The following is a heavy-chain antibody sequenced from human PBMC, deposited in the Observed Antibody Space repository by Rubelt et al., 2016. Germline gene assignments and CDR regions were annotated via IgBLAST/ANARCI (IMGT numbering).Heavy chain of an antibody. CDR2: ISHGGST. D-gene: IGHD6-13*01. CDR1: GGSFSSYY. Sequence: QVQLQQWGAGLLKPSETLSLTCAVYGGSFSSYYWSWVRQPPGKGLEWIGEISHGGSTNYNPSLKSRVTISVDASNNQLSLKLAPVTAADTAVYHCATLRTAAGTWPSSRDYWGQGTLVTVSS. J-gene: IGHJ4*02. CDR3: ATLRTAAGTWPSSRDY. V-gene: IGHV4-34*01.